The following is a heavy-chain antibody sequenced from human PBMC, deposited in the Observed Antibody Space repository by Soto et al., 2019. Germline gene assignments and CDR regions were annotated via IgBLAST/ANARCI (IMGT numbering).Heavy chain of an antibody. V-gene: IGHV3-48*01. CDR2: ISSSTRTI. CDR1: GFTFSSHR. J-gene: IGHJ4*02. CDR3: ARDDAMGYFDY. Sequence: EVQLVESGGGLVQPGGSLRLSCAASGFTFSSHRMNWVRRAPGKGLEWVSYISSSTRTIYYADSVKGRFTVSRDNAKNSLYLQMNSLRAEDTAVYYCARDDAMGYFDYWGQGTLVTVSS. D-gene: IGHD3-16*01.